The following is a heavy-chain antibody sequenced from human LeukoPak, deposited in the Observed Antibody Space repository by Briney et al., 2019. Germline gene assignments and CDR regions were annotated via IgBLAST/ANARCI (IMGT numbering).Heavy chain of an antibody. J-gene: IGHJ4*02. CDR1: GYTFTGYY. Sequence: ASVKVSCKASGYTFTGYYTHWVRQAPGQGLEWMGWINPNSGGPNYAPKFQARVTMPRDTSISTAYMELSRLGSDDTAVYYCARDRGTMIVVANAFDYWGQGTLATVSS. D-gene: IGHD3-22*01. CDR3: ARDRGTMIVVANAFDY. CDR2: INPNSGGP. V-gene: IGHV1-2*02.